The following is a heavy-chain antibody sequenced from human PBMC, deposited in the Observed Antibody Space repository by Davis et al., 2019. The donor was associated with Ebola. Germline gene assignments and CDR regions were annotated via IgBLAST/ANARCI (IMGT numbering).Heavy chain of an antibody. CDR2: VYYTGNT. Sequence: SETLSLTCSVSGGSISTNSYYWSWIRQPPGQGLEWIATVYYTGNTSYRPSLRSRLTISADTSNNQFSLKLSSVTAADTAVYYCASRDFWRNGDYWGQGTLVTVSS. D-gene: IGHD3-3*01. CDR3: ASRDFWRNGDY. J-gene: IGHJ4*02. CDR1: GGSISTNSYY. V-gene: IGHV4-39*01.